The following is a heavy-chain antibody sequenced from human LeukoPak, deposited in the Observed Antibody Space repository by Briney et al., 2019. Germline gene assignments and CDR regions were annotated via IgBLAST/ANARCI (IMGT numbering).Heavy chain of an antibody. CDR2: IWYDGSKK. CDR3: ARRDGDNDRGFDY. D-gene: IGHD4-23*01. J-gene: IGHJ4*02. V-gene: IGHV3-33*01. CDR1: GFTFSNYG. Sequence: GGSLRLSCAASGFTFSNYGMHWVRQAPGKGLEWVAVIWYDGSKKYYVDSVKGRFTISRDNSKNTLYLQVNSLRAEDTAVYYCARRDGDNDRGFDYWGQGTQVTVSS.